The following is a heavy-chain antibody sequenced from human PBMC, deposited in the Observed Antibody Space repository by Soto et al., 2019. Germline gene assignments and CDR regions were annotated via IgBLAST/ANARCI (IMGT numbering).Heavy chain of an antibody. CDR2: IYSDGSAT. Sequence: PGGSLRPSCAASGFTFSYYWMHWVRQTPEKGLVWVARIYSDGSATTYADPVKGRFTISRDNSKNTLYLQMNSLRADDTAVYYCARGNYGGFDYWGQGTLVTVSS. D-gene: IGHD4-17*01. CDR1: GFTFSYYW. V-gene: IGHV3-74*03. CDR3: ARGNYGGFDY. J-gene: IGHJ4*02.